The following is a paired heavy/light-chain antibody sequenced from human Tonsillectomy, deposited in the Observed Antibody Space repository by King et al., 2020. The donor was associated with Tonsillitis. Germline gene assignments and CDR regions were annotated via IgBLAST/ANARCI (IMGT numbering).Heavy chain of an antibody. J-gene: IGHJ4*02. CDR2: TYAGDSET. CDR1: GYSFTSYW. D-gene: IGHD4-17*01. Sequence: EVQLVQSGAEVKKPGESLKISCKGSGYSFTSYWIGWVRQMPGKGLECMGITYAGDSETRYSPSFQGQVTISVAKSINTAYLQWSSLQASDTAMYYCARLAYFYGDSVGGPFDFWGQGTLVTVST. CDR3: ARLAYFYGDSVGGPFDF. V-gene: IGHV5-51*03.
Light chain of an antibody. V-gene: IGLV1-44*01. CDR3: AAWDDSLSGPV. J-gene: IGLJ2*01. CDR1: SSNIGTNP. CDR2: RSD. Sequence: SVLTQPPSASGTPGQRVTISCSGGSSNIGTNPVNWYQQLPGTAPRLLIYRSDQRPSGVPDRFSGSKSGASASLAISGLQSEDEADYYCAAWDDSLSGPVFGRGTKLTVL.